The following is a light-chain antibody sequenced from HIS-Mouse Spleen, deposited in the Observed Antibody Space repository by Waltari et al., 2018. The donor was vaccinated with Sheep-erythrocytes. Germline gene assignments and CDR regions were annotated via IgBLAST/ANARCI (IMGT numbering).Light chain of an antibody. J-gene: IGLJ3*02. Sequence: QSALTQPRPVSWSPGQSVTLSCTGTSRDVGGYNYVSWYQQPRGEAPTLLIYDVSRRPCGVARCSPASKAGTTASATSSGLPADEEADYCGCSYASSYAWVFGGGTKLTVL. CDR1: SRDVGGYNY. CDR2: DVS. V-gene: IGLV2-11*01. CDR3: CSYASSYAWV.